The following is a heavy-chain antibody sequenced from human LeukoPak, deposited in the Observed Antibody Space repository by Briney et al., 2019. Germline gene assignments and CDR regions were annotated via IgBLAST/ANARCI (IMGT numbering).Heavy chain of an antibody. CDR2: ISADSDHA. J-gene: IGHJ4*02. V-gene: IGHV1-18*01. Sequence: GSSVKVSCKASGYTFSDYGISWVRQAPGQGLEWMGWISADSDHANNAQKLQGRVTMTTDTPTSTAYMELSSLRSEDTAVYYCARLPEKNYSKVKGLSPWGQGTLVTVSS. D-gene: IGHD6-13*01. CDR1: GYTFSDYG. CDR3: ARLPEKNYSKVKGLSP.